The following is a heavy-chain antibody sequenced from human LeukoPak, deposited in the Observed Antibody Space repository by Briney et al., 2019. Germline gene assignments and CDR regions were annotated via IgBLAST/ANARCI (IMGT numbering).Heavy chain of an antibody. CDR3: AQGTPGSSNWY. CDR1: GGSISSYY. V-gene: IGHV4-4*07. D-gene: IGHD6-13*01. CDR2: IFTSGTT. Sequence: SETLSLTCTVSGGSISSYYWNWIRQPAGKGLEWTGRIFTSGTTNYNPSLKSRVTMTVDTSKNQFSLRLSSVTAADTAVYYCAQGTPGSSNWYWGQGTLVTVSS. J-gene: IGHJ4*02.